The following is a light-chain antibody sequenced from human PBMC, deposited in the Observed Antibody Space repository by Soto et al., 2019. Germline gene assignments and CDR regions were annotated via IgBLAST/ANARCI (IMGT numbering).Light chain of an antibody. CDR2: KAS. V-gene: IGKV1-5*03. CDR3: QQYNNYNT. CDR1: QSISTW. Sequence: DIQMTQSPSTLSASVGDRVTITCRASQSISTWLAWYQQKPGKAPKLLIYKASNLENGVPSRFSGSGSGTEFTLTINSLQPDDFATYYCQQYNNYNTFGQGTKLEIK. J-gene: IGKJ2*01.